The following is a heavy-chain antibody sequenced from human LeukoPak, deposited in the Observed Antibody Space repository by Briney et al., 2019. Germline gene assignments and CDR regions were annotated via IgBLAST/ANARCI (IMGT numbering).Heavy chain of an antibody. V-gene: IGHV4-34*01. CDR3: ARRVAAGTRAAFDI. CDR2: INHSGST. D-gene: IGHD2-15*01. J-gene: IGHJ3*02. CDR1: GGSFSGYY. Sequence: SETLSLTCAVYGGSFSGYYWSWIRQPPGKGLGWIGEINHSGSTNYNPSLKSRVTISVDTSKNQFSLKLSSVTAADTAVYYCARRVAAGTRAAFDIWGQGTMVTVSS.